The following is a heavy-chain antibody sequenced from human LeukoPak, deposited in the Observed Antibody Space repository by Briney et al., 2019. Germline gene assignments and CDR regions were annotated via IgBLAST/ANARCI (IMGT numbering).Heavy chain of an antibody. CDR3: ARDDGIGGTIYAMDV. CDR1: GYSFIRHY. Sequence: ASVKVSCKASGYSFIRHYMNWVRQAPGQVTEWMGIINPSSGTTTYAQKFQGRLTMTRDTSTSTVYMELSSLRSEDTAMYFCARDDGIGGTIYAMDVWGQGTTVTVSS. D-gene: IGHD1-14*01. CDR2: INPSSGTT. J-gene: IGHJ6*02. V-gene: IGHV1-46*01.